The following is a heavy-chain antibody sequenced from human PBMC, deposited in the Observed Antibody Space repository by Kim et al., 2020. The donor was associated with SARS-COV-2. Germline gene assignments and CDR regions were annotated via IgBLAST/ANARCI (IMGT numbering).Heavy chain of an antibody. D-gene: IGHD6-13*01. Sequence: GGSLRLSCAASGFTVSSNYMSWVRQAPGKGLEWVSVIYSGGSTYYADSVKGRFTISRDNSKNTLYLQMNSLRAEDTAVYYCVSSSPNGPRPSPHYYYYGMDVWGQGTTVTVSS. CDR3: VSSSPNGPRPSPHYYYYGMDV. V-gene: IGHV3-53*01. CDR1: GFTVSSNY. CDR2: IYSGGST. J-gene: IGHJ6*02.